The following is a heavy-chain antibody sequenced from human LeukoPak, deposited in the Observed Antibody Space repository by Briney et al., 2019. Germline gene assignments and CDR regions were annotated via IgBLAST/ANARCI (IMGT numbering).Heavy chain of an antibody. V-gene: IGHV1-2*02. CDR3: AREKSMGLDY. D-gene: IGHD1-26*01. CDR2: INPNSGDT. Sequence: ASVKVSCKASGYTFTGYYMHWVRQAPGHGLEWMGSINPNSGDTDYGQKFQGRVTMTRDTSISTAYMELSRLTSDDTAVYYCAREKSMGLDYWGQGTLVTVSS. CDR1: GYTFTGYY. J-gene: IGHJ4*02.